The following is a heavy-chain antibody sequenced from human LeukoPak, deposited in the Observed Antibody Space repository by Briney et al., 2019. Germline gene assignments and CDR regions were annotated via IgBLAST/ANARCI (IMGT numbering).Heavy chain of an antibody. CDR3: AREIIPTPDTFDI. V-gene: IGHV3-48*03. CDR2: IGDSGSPT. Sequence: GGSLRLSCVVSGFNFGSHEMSWVRQAPGKGLEWVSYIGDSGSPTHYADSVKGRFTVSRDNAKNSLYLQLNNLRAEDTAVYYCAREIIPTPDTFDIWGQGTVVTVSS. D-gene: IGHD2-15*01. J-gene: IGHJ3*02. CDR1: GFNFGSHE.